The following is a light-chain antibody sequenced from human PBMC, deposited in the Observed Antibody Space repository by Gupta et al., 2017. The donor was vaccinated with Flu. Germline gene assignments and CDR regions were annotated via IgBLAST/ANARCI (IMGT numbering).Light chain of an antibody. Sequence: QLVLTQSPSASAPLGASVTLTCTLSSGHSSYAIAWHQQQPEKGPRYLMKLNSDGSHTKGDGIPDRFSVSSSGAERYLTISSLQSEDEADYFCQTWGTGIRVFGGGTKLTVL. CDR3: QTWGTGIRV. CDR1: SGHSSYA. V-gene: IGLV4-69*01. J-gene: IGLJ3*02. CDR2: LNSDGSH.